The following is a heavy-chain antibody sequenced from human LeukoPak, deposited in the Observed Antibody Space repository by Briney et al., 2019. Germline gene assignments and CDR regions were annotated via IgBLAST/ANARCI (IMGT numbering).Heavy chain of an antibody. CDR3: ARRPEGSFDI. Sequence: SETLSLTCTVSGGSISNYYWNWIRQPPGKGLEWIGYIYYTGNTNYNPSLKSRVTISVDTSKNQFSLKLSSVTAADTAMYYCARRPEGSFDIWGQGTMVTVSS. J-gene: IGHJ3*02. CDR1: GGSISNYY. CDR2: IYYTGNT. V-gene: IGHV4-59*01. D-gene: IGHD1-14*01.